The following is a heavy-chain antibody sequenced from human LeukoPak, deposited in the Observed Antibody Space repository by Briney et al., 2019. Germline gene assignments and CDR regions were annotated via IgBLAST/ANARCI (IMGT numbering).Heavy chain of an antibody. CDR3: VAARRNYFDY. Sequence: PGGSLRLSCAASGFTFSSYSMNWVRQAPGKGLEWVSYISSSSSTIYYADSVKGRFTISRDNAKNSLYLQMNSLRDEDTAVYYCVAARRNYFDYWGQGTLVTVSS. V-gene: IGHV3-48*02. CDR2: ISSSSSTI. J-gene: IGHJ4*02. CDR1: GFTFSSYS. D-gene: IGHD6-6*01.